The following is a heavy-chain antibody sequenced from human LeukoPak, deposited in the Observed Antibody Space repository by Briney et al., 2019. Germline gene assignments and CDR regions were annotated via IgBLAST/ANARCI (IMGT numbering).Heavy chain of an antibody. Sequence: PSETLSLTCTVSGYSIRSGYHWDWIRQPPGKGLEWIGSIYHSGSTYYNPSLKSRVAISVDTSKNQFSLKLTSMTAADTAVYYCARVNWNPDYWGQGTLVTVSS. CDR1: GYSIRSGYH. V-gene: IGHV4-38-2*02. J-gene: IGHJ4*02. CDR2: IYHSGST. CDR3: ARVNWNPDY. D-gene: IGHD1-1*01.